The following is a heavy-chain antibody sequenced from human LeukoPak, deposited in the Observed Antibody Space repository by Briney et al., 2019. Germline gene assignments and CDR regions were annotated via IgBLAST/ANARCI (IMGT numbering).Heavy chain of an antibody. CDR3: ARGSGVRFFYGMDV. J-gene: IGHJ6*02. Sequence: GASVKVSCKASGYTFTSYDINWVRQATGQGLEWMGWMNPNSGNTGYAQKFQGRVTMTRNTSISTAYMELSSLRSEDTAVYYCARGSGVRFFYGMDVWGQGTTVTVSS. CDR2: MNPNSGNT. V-gene: IGHV1-8*01. D-gene: IGHD3-3*01. CDR1: GYTFTSYD.